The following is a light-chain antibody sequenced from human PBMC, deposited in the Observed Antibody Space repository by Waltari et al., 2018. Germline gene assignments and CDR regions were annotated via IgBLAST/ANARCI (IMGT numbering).Light chain of an antibody. CDR3: SSNTTNSTL. Sequence: QSALTQPASVSGSPGQSITISCTGTSSDVGAYNSVSWFQQHPVKAPKLLIHDVNKRPSGVSSRFSGSKSGNTASLTISGLQAEDEADYYCSSNTTNSTLFGGGTKLTVL. V-gene: IGLV2-14*01. CDR1: SSDVGAYNS. CDR2: DVN. J-gene: IGLJ2*01.